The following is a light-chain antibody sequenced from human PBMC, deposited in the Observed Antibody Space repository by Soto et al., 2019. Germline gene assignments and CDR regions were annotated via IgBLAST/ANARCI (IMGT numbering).Light chain of an antibody. Sequence: QSALTQPPSASGFPGQSVTISCTGTSSEAGYYDYVSWYQQHPGKAPKLVIYEVTKRPSGVPDRVYASKSGNTASLTVSGLRAEDEADYYCSSYAGSNNFVFGSGTKLTVL. V-gene: IGLV2-8*01. CDR3: SSYAGSNNFV. CDR2: EVT. CDR1: SSEAGYYDY. J-gene: IGLJ1*01.